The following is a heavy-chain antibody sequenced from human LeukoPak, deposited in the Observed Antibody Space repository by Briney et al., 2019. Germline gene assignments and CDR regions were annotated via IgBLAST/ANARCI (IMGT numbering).Heavy chain of an antibody. CDR3: ARIDYRNYFDY. J-gene: IGHJ4*02. CDR1: GGSISSGGYS. V-gene: IGHV4-30-2*01. D-gene: IGHD4-11*01. Sequence: TLSLTCAVSGGSISSGGYSWSWIRQPPGKGLEWIGYIHHSESTYYNPSLKSRVTISVDRSKNQFSLKLSSVTAADTAVYYCARIDYRNYFDYWGQGTLVTVSS. CDR2: IHHSEST.